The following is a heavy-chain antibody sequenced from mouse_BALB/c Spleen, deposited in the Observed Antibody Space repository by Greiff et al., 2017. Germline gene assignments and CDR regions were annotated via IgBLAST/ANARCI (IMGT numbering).Heavy chain of an antibody. CDR2: ISSGSSTI. J-gene: IGHJ2*01. D-gene: IGHD2-4*01. V-gene: IGHV5-17*02. Sequence: DVKLVESGGGLVQPGGSRKLSCAASGFTFSSFGMHWVRQAPEKGLEWVAYISSGSSTIYYADTVKGRFTISRDNPKNTLFLQMTSLRSEDTAMYYCARGGLRQGPYYFDYWGQGTTLTVSS. CDR3: ARGGLRQGPYYFDY. CDR1: GFTFSSFG.